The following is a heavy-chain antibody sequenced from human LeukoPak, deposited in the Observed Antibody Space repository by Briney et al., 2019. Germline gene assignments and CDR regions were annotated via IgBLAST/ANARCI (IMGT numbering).Heavy chain of an antibody. V-gene: IGHV3-15*01. CDR3: AKVGGPYVWGKLDY. Sequence: GGSLRLSCAASGFTFSNAWMSWVRQAPGKGLEWVGRIKSRTDGGTTDYAAPVKGRFTISRDDSKNTLYLQMNSLRAEDTAVYYCAKVGGPYVWGKLDYWGQGTLVTVSS. J-gene: IGHJ4*02. CDR1: GFTFSNAW. D-gene: IGHD3-16*01. CDR2: IKSRTDGGTT.